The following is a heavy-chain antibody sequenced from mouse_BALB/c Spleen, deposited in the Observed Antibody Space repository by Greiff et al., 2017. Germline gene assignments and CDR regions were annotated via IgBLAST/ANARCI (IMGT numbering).Heavy chain of an antibody. CDR1: GYSFTGYT. D-gene: IGHD1-1*01. V-gene: IGHV1-18*01. CDR3: ARSLGTTVVADYAMDY. Sequence: EVQLQQSGPELVKPGASMKISCKASGYSFTGYTMNWVKQSHGKNLEWIGLINPYNGGTSYNQKFKGKATLTVDKSSSTAYMELLSLTSEDSAVYYCARSLGTTVVADYAMDYWGQGTSVTVSS. CDR2: INPYNGGT. J-gene: IGHJ4*01.